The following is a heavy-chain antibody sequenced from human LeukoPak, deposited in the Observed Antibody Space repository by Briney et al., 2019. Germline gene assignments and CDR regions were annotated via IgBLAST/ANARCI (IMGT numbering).Heavy chain of an antibody. CDR2: ISNDGKLT. CDR3: VKEYFRWFNQ. D-gene: IGHD2/OR15-2a*01. Sequence: PGGSLRLSCAASGFTFNSYGMHWVRRAPGKGLEWVAAISNDGKLTYYEDSVRGRFTISRDNSKNTVHLQMNSLRTEDTAVYHCVKEYFRWFNQWGQGTLVIVYS. J-gene: IGHJ4*02. CDR1: GFTFNSYG. V-gene: IGHV3-30*18.